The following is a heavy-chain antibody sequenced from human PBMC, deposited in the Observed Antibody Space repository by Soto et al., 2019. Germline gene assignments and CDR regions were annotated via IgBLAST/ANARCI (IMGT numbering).Heavy chain of an antibody. Sequence: EVQLVESGGGLVQPGGSLRLSCAASGFTFSSYAMHWVRQAPGKGLEYVSAISTTGGSTYYANSVKGRFTISRDNSKNTLYLPMGSLRAEDMAVYYWARQGRAVSSYYFDYWGQGTLVTVSS. J-gene: IGHJ4*02. CDR2: ISTTGGST. CDR3: ARQGRAVSSYYFDY. V-gene: IGHV3-64*01. D-gene: IGHD3-10*01. CDR1: GFTFSSYA.